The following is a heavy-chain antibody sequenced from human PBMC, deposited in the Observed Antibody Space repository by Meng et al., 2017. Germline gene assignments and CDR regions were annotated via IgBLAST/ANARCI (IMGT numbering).Heavy chain of an antibody. CDR3: ARGYYGSGSYYNPLDY. CDR2: IYYSGST. V-gene: IGHV4-59*01. CDR1: GGSISSYY. Sequence: SETLSLTCTVSGGSISSYYWSWIRQPPGKGLEWIGYIYYSGSTNYNPSFKSRVTISVDTSKNQFSLKLSSVTAADTAVYYCARGYYGSGSYYNPLDYWGQGTLVTVSS. J-gene: IGHJ4*02. D-gene: IGHD3-10*01.